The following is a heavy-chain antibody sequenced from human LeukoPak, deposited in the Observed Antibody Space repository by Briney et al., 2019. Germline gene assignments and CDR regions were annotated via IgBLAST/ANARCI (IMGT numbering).Heavy chain of an antibody. V-gene: IGHV3-66*01. Sequence: GGSLRLSCAASGFTVSSNYMSWVRQAPGKGLEWVSVIYSGGSTYYADSVKGRFTISRDNSKNTLYLQMNSLRAEDTAVYYCARDAGWGSYYDYRYWGQGTLVTVSS. CDR1: GFTVSSNY. J-gene: IGHJ4*02. CDR3: ARDAGWGSYYDYRY. D-gene: IGHD1-26*01. CDR2: IYSGGST.